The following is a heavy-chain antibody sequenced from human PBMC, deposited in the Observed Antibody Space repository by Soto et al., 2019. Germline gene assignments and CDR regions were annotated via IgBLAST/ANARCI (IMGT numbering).Heavy chain of an antibody. D-gene: IGHD1-1*01. J-gene: IGHJ6*02. CDR3: ARESDSCNWNDGYYYYGMDV. CDR2: IIPIFGTA. V-gene: IGHV1-69*06. Sequence: ASVKVSCKASGGTFSSYAISWVRQAPGQGLEWMGGIIPIFGTANYAQKFQGRVTITADKSTSTAYMELSSLRSEDTAVYYCARESDSCNWNDGYYYYGMDVWGQGTTVTVSS. CDR1: GGTFSSYA.